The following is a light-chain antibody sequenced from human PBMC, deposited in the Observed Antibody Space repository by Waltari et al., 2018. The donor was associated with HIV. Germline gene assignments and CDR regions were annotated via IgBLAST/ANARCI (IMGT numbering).Light chain of an antibody. CDR2: DVN. CDR1: RSDVGGYNY. V-gene: IGLV2-23*02. CDR3: CSYAGSSTLG. Sequence: QSALTQPASVSGSPGQSITISCTGTRSDVGGYNYVSWYQQHPGNAPKLMIYDVNKRPSGISIRFSGSKSGNTASLTISGLQAEDEADYYCCSYAGSSTLGFGGGTKLTVL. J-gene: IGLJ2*01.